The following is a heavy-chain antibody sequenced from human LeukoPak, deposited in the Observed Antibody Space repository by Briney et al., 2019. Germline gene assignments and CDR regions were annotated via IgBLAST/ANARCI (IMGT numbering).Heavy chain of an antibody. J-gene: IGHJ4*02. D-gene: IGHD1-26*01. CDR3: ARVGSGSFDY. CDR2: NSYSGNT. V-gene: IGHV4-59*01. Sequence: SETLSLTCTVSGGSISSYYWSWIRQPPGKGLEWIGYNSYSGNTNYNPSLKSRVTISVDTSKNHFSLNLSSVTAADTAVYYCARVGSGSFDYWGQGTLVTVSS. CDR1: GGSISSYY.